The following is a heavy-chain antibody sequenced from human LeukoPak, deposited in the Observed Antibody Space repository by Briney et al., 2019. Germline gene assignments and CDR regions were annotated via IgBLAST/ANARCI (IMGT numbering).Heavy chain of an antibody. CDR3: ARDRLYSRGHDFDY. D-gene: IGHD3-22*01. J-gene: IGHJ4*02. CDR1: GNIFTDYY. CDR2: INPNSGGT. Sequence: ASVKVSCKASGNIFTDYYIHWVRQAPGLGLEWMGWINPNSGGTDYAQNFQGRVTMTRDTSISTAYMELSRLASDDTAGYYCARDRLYSRGHDFDYWGQGTLVTVSS. V-gene: IGHV1-2*02.